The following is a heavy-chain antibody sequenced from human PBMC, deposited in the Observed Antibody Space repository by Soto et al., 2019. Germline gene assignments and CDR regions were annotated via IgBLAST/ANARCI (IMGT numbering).Heavy chain of an antibody. V-gene: IGHV4-31*03. D-gene: IGHD4-17*01. CDR2: IYYSGST. Sequence: SETLSLTCTVSGGSISSGFDYWSWIRQHPGKGLEWIGYIYYSGSTYYNPSLKSRVTMSVDTSKNQFSLKLSSVTAADTGVYYCARGHGDYVDSWGQGTLVNVSS. J-gene: IGHJ4*02. CDR3: ARGHGDYVDS. CDR1: GGSISSGFDY.